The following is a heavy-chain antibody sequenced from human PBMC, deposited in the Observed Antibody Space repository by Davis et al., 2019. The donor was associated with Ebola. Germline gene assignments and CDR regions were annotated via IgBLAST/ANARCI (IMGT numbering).Heavy chain of an antibody. V-gene: IGHV1-18*04. D-gene: IGHD3-10*01. CDR3: TRGIITYYYYFHMDV. J-gene: IGHJ6*03. CDR1: GYTFINYG. CDR2: ISPHNGNT. Sequence: ASVKVSCKTSGYTFINYGISWVRQAPGQGLEWMGWISPHNGNTNYAQEFQGRGTMTTDTSTSTAYMRLRSLRSDDTAVYYCTRGIITYYYYFHMDVWGEGTTVTVSS.